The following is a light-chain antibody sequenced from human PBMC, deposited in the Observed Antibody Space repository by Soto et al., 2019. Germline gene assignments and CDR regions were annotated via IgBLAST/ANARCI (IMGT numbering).Light chain of an antibody. CDR2: EVV. J-gene: IGLJ1*01. CDR3: KSYAGSNTYV. CDR1: KSDIGVYDF. V-gene: IGLV2-8*01. Sequence: SALTPPPSASGSPGQSATISCTGTKSDIGVYDFVSWYQHHPGKAPRLIIYEVVQRPSGVPDRFSGSKSGNTASLTVSGLQAADEADYFCKSYAGSNTYVFGSGTKVTVL.